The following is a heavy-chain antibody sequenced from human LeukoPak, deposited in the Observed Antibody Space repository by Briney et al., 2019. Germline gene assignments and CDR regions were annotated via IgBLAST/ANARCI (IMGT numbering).Heavy chain of an antibody. J-gene: IGHJ4*02. CDR2: MFSDGRT. Sequence: GGSLRLSCIASGLTVSTNYMSWVRQAPGKGLEWVSVMFSDGRTHYTDSVKGRFTISRDNSKNTLYLQMSSLRAEDTAVYYCARGSCSGGGCYAEAYYFDYWGQGTLVTVSS. CDR3: ARGSCSGGGCYAEAYYFDY. V-gene: IGHV3-53*01. D-gene: IGHD2-15*01. CDR1: GLTVSTNY.